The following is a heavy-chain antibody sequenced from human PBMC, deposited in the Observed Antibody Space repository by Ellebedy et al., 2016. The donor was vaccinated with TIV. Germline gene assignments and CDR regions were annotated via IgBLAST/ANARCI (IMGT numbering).Heavy chain of an antibody. Sequence: PGGSLRLSCAASGFTFSDHYMDWVRQAPGKGLEWVGRTRNKANSYITEYAASVKGRFTISRDDSRNSLYLQMNSLKTEDTAVYYCARGASGSYYVTYFDYWGQGTLVTVSS. CDR2: TRNKANSYIT. D-gene: IGHD1-26*01. J-gene: IGHJ4*02. CDR3: ARGASGSYYVTYFDY. V-gene: IGHV3-72*01. CDR1: GFTFSDHY.